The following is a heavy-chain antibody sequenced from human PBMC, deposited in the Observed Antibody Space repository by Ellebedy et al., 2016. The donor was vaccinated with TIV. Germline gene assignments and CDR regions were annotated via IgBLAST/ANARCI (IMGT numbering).Heavy chain of an antibody. J-gene: IGHJ6*03. CDR2: IYYSGST. V-gene: IGHV4-39*01. Sequence: SETLSLXCTVSGGSISSSSYYWGWIRQPPGKGLEWIGSIYYSGSTYYNPSLKSRVTISVDTSKNQFSLKLSSVTAADTAVYYCARRRWFCSSTSCYTYYYYYMDVWGKGTTVTVSS. CDR3: ARRRWFCSSTSCYTYYYYYMDV. CDR1: GGSISSSSYY. D-gene: IGHD2-2*02.